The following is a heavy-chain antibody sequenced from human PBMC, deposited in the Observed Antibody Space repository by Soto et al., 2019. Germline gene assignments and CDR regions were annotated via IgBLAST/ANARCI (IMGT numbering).Heavy chain of an antibody. Sequence: SETLSLTCTVSGGSISSSSYYWGWIRQPPGKGLEWIGSIYYSGSTYYNPSLKSRVTISVDTSKNQFSLKLSSVTAADTAVYYCARRRSDIVATMNPKRGKLRHFDYWGQGTLVTVSS. CDR2: IYYSGST. CDR1: GGSISSSSYY. CDR3: ARRRSDIVATMNPKRGKLRHFDY. V-gene: IGHV4-39*01. D-gene: IGHD5-12*01. J-gene: IGHJ4*02.